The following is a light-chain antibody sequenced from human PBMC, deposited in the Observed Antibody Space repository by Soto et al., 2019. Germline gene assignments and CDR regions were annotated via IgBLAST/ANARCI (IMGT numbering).Light chain of an antibody. V-gene: IGLV1-51*01. CDR3: GAGDSSLSAGYV. CDR1: SSNIANNY. J-gene: IGLJ1*01. Sequence: QSVLTQPPSVSAAPGQTVTISCSGNSSNIANNYISWYRHLPGTAPKLLIYDNTKRPSGIPDRFSGSKSGTSATLGITGLQTGDEADYYCGAGDSSLSAGYVFGTGTKVTVL. CDR2: DNT.